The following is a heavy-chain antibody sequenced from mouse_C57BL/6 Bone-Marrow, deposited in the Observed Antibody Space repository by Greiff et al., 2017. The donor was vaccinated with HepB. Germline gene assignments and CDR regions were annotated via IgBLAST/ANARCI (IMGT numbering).Heavy chain of an antibody. J-gene: IGHJ4*01. CDR2: ISGGGGNT. V-gene: IGHV5-9*01. Sequence: EVQGVESGGGLVKPGGSLKLSCAASGFTFSSYTMSWVRQTPEKRLEWVATISGGGGNTYYPDSVKGRFTISRDNAKNTLYLQMSSLRSEDTALYYCARRDYYGSSSYAMDYWGQGTSVTVSS. D-gene: IGHD1-1*01. CDR1: GFTFSSYT. CDR3: ARRDYYGSSSYAMDY.